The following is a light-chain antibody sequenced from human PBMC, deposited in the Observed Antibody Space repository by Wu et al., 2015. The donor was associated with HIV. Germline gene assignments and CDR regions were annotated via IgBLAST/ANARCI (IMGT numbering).Light chain of an antibody. CDR2: GAS. CDR1: QDIKQH. CDR3: QQYNKWPPR. V-gene: IGKV3-15*01. J-gene: IGKJ2*01. Sequence: EVLLTQSPATVSVSPGETVTLSCRASQDIKQHLAWYQQRPGQAPRLLISGASHRAAGISDKFSGSGSGTDFTLTISSLQSEDFAQYFCQQYNKWPPRFGQGTKLDIK.